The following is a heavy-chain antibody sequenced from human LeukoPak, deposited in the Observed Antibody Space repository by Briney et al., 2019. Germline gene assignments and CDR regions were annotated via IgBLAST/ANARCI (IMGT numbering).Heavy chain of an antibody. CDR1: GVTVRSNY. Sequence: PGGSLRLSCAASGVTVRSNYMSWVRQAPGKGLEWVSVIYSGGTTYYADSVKGRFTVSRDNSKNTLYLQVNSLRAEDTAVYYCVRDKGNDVGHTWGQGTLVTVSS. J-gene: IGHJ5*02. V-gene: IGHV3-66*01. CDR3: VRDKGNDVGHT. CDR2: IYSGGTT. D-gene: IGHD1-1*01.